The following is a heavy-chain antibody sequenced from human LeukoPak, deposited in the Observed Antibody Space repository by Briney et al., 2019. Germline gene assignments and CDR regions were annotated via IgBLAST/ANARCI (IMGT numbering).Heavy chain of an antibody. CDR3: ARKTYGSGKVDV. D-gene: IGHD3-10*01. J-gene: IGHJ6*04. CDR1: GGSISSYY. V-gene: IGHV4-59*01. CDR2: IYYSGST. Sequence: SETLSLTCTVSGGSISSYYWRWIRQPPGKGLEWIGYIYYSGSTNYNPSLKSRVTISVDTSKNQFSLKLSSVTAADTAVYYCARKTYGSGKVDVWGKGTTVTVSS.